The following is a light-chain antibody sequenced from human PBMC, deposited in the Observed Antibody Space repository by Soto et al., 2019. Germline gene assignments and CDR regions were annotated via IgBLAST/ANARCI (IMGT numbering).Light chain of an antibody. J-gene: IGLJ3*02. V-gene: IGLV2-8*01. Sequence: QSALTQPPSASGSPGQSVTISCTGTSSDVGAYKYVSWYQQYPGKAPKLMIYEVTKRPSGVPDRFSGSKSGNTASLTVPGLQAEDEADYYCTSYVGNDIWVFGGGTKLTVL. CDR2: EVT. CDR3: TSYVGNDIWV. CDR1: SSDVGAYKY.